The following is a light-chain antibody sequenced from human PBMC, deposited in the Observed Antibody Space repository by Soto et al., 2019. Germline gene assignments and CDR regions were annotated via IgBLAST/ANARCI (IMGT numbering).Light chain of an antibody. J-gene: IGKJ2*01. CDR2: WAS. V-gene: IGKV4-1*01. CDR1: QSVLYSSNNKNY. Sequence: DIVVTQSPDSLAVSLGERATIHCKASQSVLYSSNNKNYLAWYQQKPGEPPKLLFYWASTRESGVPDRFSGXXXXXXXXXXXXXXXAEDVAVYYCQQYYSASGSTFGQGTKLEIK. CDR3: QQYYSASGST.